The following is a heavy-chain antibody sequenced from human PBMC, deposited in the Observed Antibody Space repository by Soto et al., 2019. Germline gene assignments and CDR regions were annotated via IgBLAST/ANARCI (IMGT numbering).Heavy chain of an antibody. CDR2: IYYSGST. J-gene: IGHJ4*02. D-gene: IGHD2-15*01. Sequence: PSETLSLTCTVSGGSISIGGYYWSCIRQHPGKGLEWIGYIYYSGSTYYNPSLKSRVTISVDTSKNQFSLKLSSVTAADTAVYYCARGLTCSGGSCYSYYFDYWGQGTLVTVSS. CDR1: GGSISIGGYY. CDR3: ARGLTCSGGSCYSYYFDY. V-gene: IGHV4-31*03.